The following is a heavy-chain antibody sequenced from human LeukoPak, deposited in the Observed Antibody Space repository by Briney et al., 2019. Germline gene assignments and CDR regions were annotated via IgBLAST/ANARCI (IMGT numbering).Heavy chain of an antibody. CDR1: RYSFANYW. Sequence: GESLKISCKGSRYSFANYWIGWVRQMPGKGLEWMGIIYPGDSDTRYSPSFQGQVTISADKSIATAYLQWTSLKASDTAMYYCAGVYGDNLDNWGQGALVTVSS. J-gene: IGHJ4*02. CDR3: AGVYGDNLDN. V-gene: IGHV5-51*01. CDR2: IYPGDSDT. D-gene: IGHD4-17*01.